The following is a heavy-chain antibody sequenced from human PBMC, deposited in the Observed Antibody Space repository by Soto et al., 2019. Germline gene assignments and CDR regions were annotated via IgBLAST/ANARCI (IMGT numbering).Heavy chain of an antibody. CDR2: ISSSSYI. J-gene: IGHJ3*02. CDR3: ARDLGYYDSSGRRSAFDI. D-gene: IGHD3-22*01. Sequence: GGSLRLSCAASGFTFSSYSMNWVRQAPGKGLEWVSSISSSSYIYYADSVKGRFTISRDNAKNSLYLQMNSLRAEDTAVYYCARDLGYYDSSGRRSAFDIWGQGTMVTVSS. CDR1: GFTFSSYS. V-gene: IGHV3-21*01.